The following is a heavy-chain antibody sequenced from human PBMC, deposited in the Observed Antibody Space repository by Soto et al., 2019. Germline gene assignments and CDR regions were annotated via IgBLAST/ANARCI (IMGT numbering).Heavy chain of an antibody. Sequence: GASVKVSCKASGFTFTGYYMYWVRQAPGQGLECMGWINPYSCGTNYTQKFQGRVTMTRDTSISTAYMELSRLRSDDTAVYYCARDLEIGSYHLYYYYYAMDVWGHGTTVTVSS. D-gene: IGHD1-26*01. CDR2: INPYSCGT. CDR1: GFTFTGYY. CDR3: ARDLEIGSYHLYYYYYAMDV. V-gene: IGHV1-2*02. J-gene: IGHJ6*02.